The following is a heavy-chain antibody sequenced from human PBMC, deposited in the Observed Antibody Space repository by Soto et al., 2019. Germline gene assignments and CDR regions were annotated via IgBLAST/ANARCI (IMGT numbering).Heavy chain of an antibody. CDR2: INPNSGGT. J-gene: IGHJ3*02. Sequence: ASVKVSCKASGYTFTGYYMHWVRQAPGQGLEWMGWINPNSGGTNYAQKFQGRVTMTRDTSISTAYMELSRLRSDDTAVYYCARPAKYYYDSSDAFDTWGQGTMVTVSS. CDR3: ARPAKYYYDSSDAFDT. V-gene: IGHV1-2*02. D-gene: IGHD3-22*01. CDR1: GYTFTGYY.